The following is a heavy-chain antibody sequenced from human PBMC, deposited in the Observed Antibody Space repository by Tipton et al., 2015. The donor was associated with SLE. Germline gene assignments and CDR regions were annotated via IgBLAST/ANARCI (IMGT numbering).Heavy chain of an antibody. CDR2: VYYSGST. Sequence: PSLTCTVSGFSFSSYYWSWIRQPPGKGLEWIGYVYYSGSTNYNPSLRGRITTSVDTSKNQFSLKLTSVTAADTAVYYCARHRWRWNDAFDIWGQGTMVTVSS. D-gene: IGHD5-24*01. V-gene: IGHV4-59*08. CDR3: ARHRWRWNDAFDI. J-gene: IGHJ3*02. CDR1: GFSFSSYY.